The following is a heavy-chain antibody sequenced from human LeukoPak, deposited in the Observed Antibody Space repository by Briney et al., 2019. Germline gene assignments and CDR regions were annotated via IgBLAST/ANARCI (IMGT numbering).Heavy chain of an antibody. J-gene: IGHJ4*02. CDR2: IYYSGST. D-gene: IGHD6-13*01. CDR1: GGSLSSSSYY. V-gene: IGHV4-39*07. CDR3: ARFRRGSSSWYYFDY. Sequence: SETLSLTCTVSGGSLSSSSYYWGWIRQPPGKGLEWIGSIYYSGSTYYNPSLKSRVTISVDTSKNQFSLKLSSVTAADTAVYYCARFRRGSSSWYYFDYWGQGTLVTVSS.